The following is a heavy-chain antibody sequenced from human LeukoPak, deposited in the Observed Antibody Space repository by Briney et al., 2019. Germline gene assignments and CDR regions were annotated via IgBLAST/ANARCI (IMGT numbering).Heavy chain of an antibody. J-gene: IGHJ4*02. V-gene: IGHV3-30-3*01. CDR1: GFTFSSYA. Sequence: GGSLRLSCAASGFTFSSYAMHWVRQAPGKGLEWVAVISYDGSNKYYADSVEGRFTISRDNSKNTLYLQMNSLRAEDTAVYYCARDIYGSGSYLFDYWGQGTLVTVSS. D-gene: IGHD3-10*01. CDR3: ARDIYGSGSYLFDY. CDR2: ISYDGSNK.